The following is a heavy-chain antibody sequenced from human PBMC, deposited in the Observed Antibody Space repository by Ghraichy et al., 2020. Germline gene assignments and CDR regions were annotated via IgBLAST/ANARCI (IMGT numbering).Heavy chain of an antibody. CDR1: GFTFTSYA. D-gene: IGHD5-18*01. V-gene: IGHV3-23*01. CDR3: AKHNDAYTPMDYTAFDI. Sequence: LSLNCAAFGFTFTSYAMSWVRQAPGKGLEWVSGITTSGGSTYYADSVKGRFTISRDNSKNTLYLHINSLRANDTALYYCAKHNDAYTPMDYTAFDIWGEGTMVTVSS. J-gene: IGHJ3*02. CDR2: ITTSGGST.